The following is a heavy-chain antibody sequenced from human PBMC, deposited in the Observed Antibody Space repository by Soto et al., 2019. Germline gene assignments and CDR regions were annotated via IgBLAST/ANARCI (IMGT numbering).Heavy chain of an antibody. CDR3: ARTQFYGYTPRSRGLDV. CDR1: GFSLSNYA. J-gene: IGHJ6*02. CDR2: ISPSGNTI. V-gene: IGHV3-48*03. D-gene: IGHD5-18*01. Sequence: EVLLVESGGGLVKPGGSLRLSCAASGFSLSNYAMKWVRQAPGKGLEWVSYISPSGNTIYYADSVKGRFTISRDSAENSLFLQMNSLRDEDAGVYYCARTQFYGYTPRSRGLDVWGQGTTVTVSS.